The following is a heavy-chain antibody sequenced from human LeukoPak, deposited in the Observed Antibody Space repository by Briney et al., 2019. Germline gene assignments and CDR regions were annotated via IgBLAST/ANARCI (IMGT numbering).Heavy chain of an antibody. Sequence: GGSLRLSCAASGFTFSSFGMTWVRQAPGKGLEWVSSISSSSGYIYYADSVKGRFTISRDNAKNSLYLQMNSLRAEDTAVYYCARAMYGSGSYYDAFDIWGQGTMVTVSS. V-gene: IGHV3-21*01. CDR1: GFTFSSFG. CDR3: ARAMYGSGSYYDAFDI. CDR2: ISSSSGYI. D-gene: IGHD3-10*01. J-gene: IGHJ3*02.